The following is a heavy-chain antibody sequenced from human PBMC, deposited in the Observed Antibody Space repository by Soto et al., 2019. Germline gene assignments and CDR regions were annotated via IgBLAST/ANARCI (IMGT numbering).Heavy chain of an antibody. CDR2: IFPLTDIP. Sequence: QVQLVQSGAEVKKPGSSVKVSCKASGGTFRNYPINWVRQAPGQGLEWMGSIFPLTDIPDYAQNFQARLTISADKPTSPAYMELSSLTSDDTAMYFCARGPLVALNYFASWGQGTLVTVSS. CDR1: GGTFRNYP. V-gene: IGHV1-69*02. CDR3: ARGPLVALNYFAS. J-gene: IGHJ4*02.